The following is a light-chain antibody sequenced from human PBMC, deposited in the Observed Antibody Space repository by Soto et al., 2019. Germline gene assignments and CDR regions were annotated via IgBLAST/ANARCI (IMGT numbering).Light chain of an antibody. CDR2: GAS. Sequence: EIVMTQSPATLSVSPGERATLSCRASQSVSSSLAWYQHKPGQAPRLLIYGASTRATGIPARFSGSGSGTEFTLTISSLQSEDIELYYCQKYNHWPRTFGQGTKVDIK. CDR1: QSVSSS. CDR3: QKYNHWPRT. V-gene: IGKV3-15*01. J-gene: IGKJ1*01.